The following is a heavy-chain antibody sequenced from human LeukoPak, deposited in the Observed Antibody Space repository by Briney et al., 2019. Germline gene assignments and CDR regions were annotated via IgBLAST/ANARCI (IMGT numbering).Heavy chain of an antibody. CDR3: VKERLGYFDY. Sequence: QFGGSLRLSCAASGFTFSSSGMSWGRQPRGRGLEWVSEISGNGAYTYYTDSVKGRFTISRDNSKNTLELQMNSLRAEDTAVYYCVKERLGYFDYWGQGALVTVSS. V-gene: IGHV3-23*01. J-gene: IGHJ4*02. CDR2: ISGNGAYT. D-gene: IGHD3-9*01. CDR1: GFTFSSSG.